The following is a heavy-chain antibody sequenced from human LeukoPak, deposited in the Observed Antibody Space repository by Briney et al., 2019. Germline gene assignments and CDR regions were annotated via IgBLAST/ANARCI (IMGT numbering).Heavy chain of an antibody. CDR1: GFTFSSYA. CDR3: ARDPNIAVAGPDY. V-gene: IGHV3-30-3*01. Sequence: GGSLRLSCAASGFTFSSYAMHWVRQAPGKGLEWVAVISYDGSNKYYADSVKGRFTISRDNSKNTLYLQMNSLRAEDTAVYYCARDPNIAVAGPDYWGQGTLVTVSS. J-gene: IGHJ4*02. CDR2: ISYDGSNK. D-gene: IGHD6-19*01.